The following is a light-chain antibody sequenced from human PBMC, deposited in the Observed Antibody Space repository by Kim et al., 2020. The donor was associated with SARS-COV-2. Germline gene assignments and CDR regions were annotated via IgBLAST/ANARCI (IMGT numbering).Light chain of an antibody. CDR2: DAS. CDR1: QSITTY. V-gene: IGKV3-11*01. CDR3: QQRNNSPIT. Sequence: EIELTQSPTTLSLSPGERATLSCRASQSITTYLAWYQQKPGQAPRLLIYDASNMATGIPSRFSGSGSGTDFTLIISSLEPEDFAVYYCQQRNNSPITFGQGTRLEIK. J-gene: IGKJ5*01.